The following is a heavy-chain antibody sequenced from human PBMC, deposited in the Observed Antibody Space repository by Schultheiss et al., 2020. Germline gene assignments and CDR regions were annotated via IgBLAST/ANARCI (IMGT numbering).Heavy chain of an antibody. V-gene: IGHV4-39*07. CDR3: ARESLLWFGEFDY. Sequence: SQTLSLTCTVSGGSISSSSYYWGWIRQPPGKGLEWIGSIYYSGSTYYYPSLKSRVTISVDTSKNQFSLKLSSVTAADTAVYYCARESLLWFGEFDYWGQGTLVTVSS. J-gene: IGHJ4*02. CDR2: IYYSGST. D-gene: IGHD3-10*01. CDR1: GGSISSSSYY.